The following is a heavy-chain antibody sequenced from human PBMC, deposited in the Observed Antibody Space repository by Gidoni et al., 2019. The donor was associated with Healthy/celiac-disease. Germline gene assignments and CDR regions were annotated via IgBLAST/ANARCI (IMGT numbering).Heavy chain of an antibody. Sequence: QVQLQESGPGLVKPSGTLSLTCAVSGGSISSSNWWSWVRQPPGKGLEWIGEIYHSGSTNYNPSLKSRVTISVDKSKNQFSLKLSSVTAADTAVYYCAREGCSGGSCYALGFYMDVWGKGTTVTVSS. CDR2: IYHSGST. CDR1: GGSISSSNW. CDR3: AREGCSGGSCYALGFYMDV. D-gene: IGHD2-15*01. V-gene: IGHV4-4*02. J-gene: IGHJ6*03.